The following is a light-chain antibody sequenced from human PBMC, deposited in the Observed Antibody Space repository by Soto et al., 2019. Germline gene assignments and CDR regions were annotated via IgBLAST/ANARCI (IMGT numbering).Light chain of an antibody. CDR3: ASITRSSTSV. CDR1: SSDVGGYEY. CDR2: DVT. Sequence: QSALGRPASVSGSPGQSITISCTGTSSDVGGYEYVSWYQHQPDKAPKLIIYDVTNRPSGVSTRFSGSKSGNTASLTISGIQTEDEADYYCASITRSSTSVFGTGTKVTVL. J-gene: IGLJ1*01. V-gene: IGLV2-14*01.